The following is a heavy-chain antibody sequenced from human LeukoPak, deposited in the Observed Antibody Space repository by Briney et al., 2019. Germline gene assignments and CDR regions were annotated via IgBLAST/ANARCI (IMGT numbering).Heavy chain of an antibody. CDR3: ATTGSASGG. V-gene: IGHV3-72*01. CDR2: TRNKANSYTT. J-gene: IGHJ4*02. CDR1: GFTFSDPY. Sequence: GGSLRLSCAASGFTFSDPYMDWVRQALGKGLEWVGRTRNKANSYTTEYAASVKGRFTISRNDSKNSLYLQMNSLKTEDTAVYYCATTGSASGGWGQGTLVTVSS. D-gene: IGHD1-14*01.